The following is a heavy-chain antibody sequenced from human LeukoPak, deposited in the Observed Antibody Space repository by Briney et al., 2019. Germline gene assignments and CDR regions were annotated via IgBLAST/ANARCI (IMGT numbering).Heavy chain of an antibody. CDR1: GGSISSSSYY. V-gene: IGHV4-61*05. D-gene: IGHD6-13*01. CDR2: IYYSGST. Sequence: PSETLSLTCSVSGGSISSSSYYWGWIRQPPGKGLEWIGYIYYSGSTNYNPSLKSRVTISVDTSKNQFSLKLSSVTAADTAVYYCARRGVGSRYFDYWGQGTLVTVSS. J-gene: IGHJ4*02. CDR3: ARRGVGSRYFDY.